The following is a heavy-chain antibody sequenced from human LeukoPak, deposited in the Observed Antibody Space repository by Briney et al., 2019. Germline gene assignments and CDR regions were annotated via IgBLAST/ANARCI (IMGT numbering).Heavy chain of an antibody. CDR3: ARGPPSYDFWSGYYTDY. V-gene: IGHV4-59*01. D-gene: IGHD3-3*01. CDR1: GGSISSYY. CDR2: IYYSGST. J-gene: IGHJ4*02. Sequence: PSETLFLTCTVSGGSISSYYWSWIRQPPGRGLEWIGYIYYSGSTNYNPSLKSRVTISVDTSKNQFSLKLSSATAADTAVYYCARGPPSYDFWSGYYTDYWGQGTLVTVSS.